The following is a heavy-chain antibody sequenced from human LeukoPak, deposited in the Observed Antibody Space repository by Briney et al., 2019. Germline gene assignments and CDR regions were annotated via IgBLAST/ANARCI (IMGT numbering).Heavy chain of an antibody. V-gene: IGHV3-33*08. CDR1: GFSFSTCG. CDR2: IWYDGSNK. Sequence: PGGSLRLSCAASGFSFSTCGMHWVRQAPGKGLEWVAVIWYDGSNKYYADSVKGRFTISRDNAKNSLYLQMNSLRAEDTAVYYCARHCSSTSCEGAFDIWGQGTMVTVSS. J-gene: IGHJ3*02. CDR3: ARHCSSTSCEGAFDI. D-gene: IGHD2-2*01.